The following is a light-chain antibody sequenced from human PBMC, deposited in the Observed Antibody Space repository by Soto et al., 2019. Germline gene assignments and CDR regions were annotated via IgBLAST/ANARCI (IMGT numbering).Light chain of an antibody. CDR1: QSISSW. J-gene: IGKJ2*01. Sequence: DIQMTQSPSTLSASVGDRVTITCRASQSISSWLAWYQQKPGKAPKLLINMASTLESGVPSRFSGSGSGTEFTLTISSLQPDDFATYYCQQYNIYPVTFGQGTKLEIK. V-gene: IGKV1-5*03. CDR2: MAS. CDR3: QQYNIYPVT.